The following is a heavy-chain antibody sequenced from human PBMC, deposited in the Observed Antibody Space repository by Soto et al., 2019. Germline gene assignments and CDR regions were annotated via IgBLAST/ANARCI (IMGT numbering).Heavy chain of an antibody. Sequence: QVHLVESGGGVVQPGRSLRLSCAASGFSFRSHGMHWVRQAPGKGLEWVAVIWYDGSKTYYADSVKGRFTISRDNSKNTLSLEMNSLRAEDTAVYYCARDSSGVTTYFDSWGQGSLVTVSS. D-gene: IGHD4-17*01. CDR2: IWYDGSKT. J-gene: IGHJ4*02. CDR1: GFSFRSHG. CDR3: ARDSSGVTTYFDS. V-gene: IGHV3-33*01.